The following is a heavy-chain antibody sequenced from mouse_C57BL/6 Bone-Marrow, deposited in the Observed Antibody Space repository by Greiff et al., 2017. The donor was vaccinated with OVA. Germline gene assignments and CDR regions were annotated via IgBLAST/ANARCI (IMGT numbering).Heavy chain of an antibody. Sequence: EVHLVESGGGLVQPGGSLKLSCAASGFTFSDFYMYWIRQTPEKRLEWVAYISNGGGSTYYPDTVKGRFTISRDNAKNTLYLQMSQLKSEDTAMYDRARGDAMEYWGQGTSVTVSS. J-gene: IGHJ4*01. CDR3: ARGDAMEY. CDR1: GFTFSDFY. V-gene: IGHV5-12*01. CDR2: ISNGGGST.